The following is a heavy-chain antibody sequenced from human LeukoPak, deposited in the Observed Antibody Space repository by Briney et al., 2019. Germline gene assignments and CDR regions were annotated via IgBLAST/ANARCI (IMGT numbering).Heavy chain of an antibody. CDR2: IYYSGST. D-gene: IGHD3-22*01. CDR3: ARDPPYYYDSSGGGY. Sequence: SETLSLTCTVSGYSISSGYYWGWIRQPPGKGLEWIGSIYYSGSTYYNPSLKSRVTISVDTSKNQFSLKLSSVTAADTAVYYCARDPPYYYDSSGGGYWGQGTLVTVSS. V-gene: IGHV4-38-2*02. J-gene: IGHJ4*02. CDR1: GYSISSGYY.